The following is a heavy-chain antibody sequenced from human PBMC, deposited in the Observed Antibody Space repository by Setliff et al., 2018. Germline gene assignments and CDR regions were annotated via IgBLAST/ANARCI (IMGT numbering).Heavy chain of an antibody. J-gene: IGHJ6*02. V-gene: IGHV4-39*07. Sequence: SETLSLTCTVSGGSISSSSYYWGWIRQPPGKGLELIGTIYYSGSTYYNPSLKSRVNISVDTSKKQFSLKLSSVTAADTAVYYCARVPSYGSGSFYYYSSGMDVWGQGTTVTVSS. D-gene: IGHD3-10*01. CDR1: GGSISSSSYY. CDR2: IYYSGST. CDR3: ARVPSYGSGSFYYYSSGMDV.